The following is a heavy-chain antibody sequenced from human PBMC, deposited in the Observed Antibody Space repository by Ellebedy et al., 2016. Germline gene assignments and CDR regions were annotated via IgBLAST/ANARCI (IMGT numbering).Heavy chain of an antibody. V-gene: IGHV4-31*03. Sequence: SETLSLTCTVSGGSISSGGYYWSWIRQHPGKGLEWIGYIYYSGSTYYNPSLKSRVTTSVDPSKNQFSLKLSSVTAADTAVYYCAREGGLDITGTYYFDYWGQGTLVTVSS. CDR1: GGSISSGGYY. CDR2: IYYSGST. J-gene: IGHJ4*02. CDR3: AREGGLDITGTYYFDY. D-gene: IGHD1/OR15-1a*01.